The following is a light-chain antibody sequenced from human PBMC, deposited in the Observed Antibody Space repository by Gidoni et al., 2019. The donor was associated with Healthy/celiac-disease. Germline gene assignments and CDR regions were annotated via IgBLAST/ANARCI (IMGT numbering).Light chain of an antibody. V-gene: IGKV4-1*01. J-gene: IGKJ2*02. Sequence: DIVMTQSPDSLAVSLGERATIHCKSSQSVLYSSNNKNYLAWYQQKPGQPPKLLIYWASTRESGVPDRFSGSGSGTDFTLTTSSLQAEDVAVYYCQQEGTFGQXTKLEIK. CDR2: WAS. CDR3: QQEGT. CDR1: QSVLYSSNNKNY.